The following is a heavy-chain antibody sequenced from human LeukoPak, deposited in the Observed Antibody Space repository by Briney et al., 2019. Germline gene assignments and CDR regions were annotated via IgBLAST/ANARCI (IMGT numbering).Heavy chain of an antibody. CDR3: ARLGDIVLMVYAIPNY. D-gene: IGHD2-8*01. V-gene: IGHV4-31*03. J-gene: IGHJ4*02. Sequence: DPSETLSLTCTVSGGSISSGGYYWSWIRQHPGKGLEWIGYIYYSGSTYYNPSLKSRVTISVDTSKNQFSLKLSSVTAADTAVYYCARLGDIVLMVYAIPNYWGQGTLVTVSS. CDR1: GGSISSGGYY. CDR2: IYYSGST.